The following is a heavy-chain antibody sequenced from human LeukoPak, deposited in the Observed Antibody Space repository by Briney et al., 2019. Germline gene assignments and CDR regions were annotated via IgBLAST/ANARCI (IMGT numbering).Heavy chain of an antibody. D-gene: IGHD2-15*01. J-gene: IGHJ5*02. CDR2: ISYDGSNK. CDR3: AKDRVGYCSGGSCYSEAYWFDP. Sequence: GRSLRLSCAASGFTFSSYGMHWVRQAPGKGLEWVAVISYDGSNKYYADSVKGRFTISRDNSKNTLYLQMNSLRAEDTAVYYSAKDRVGYCSGGSCYSEAYWFDPWGQGTLVTVSS. CDR1: GFTFSSYG. V-gene: IGHV3-30*18.